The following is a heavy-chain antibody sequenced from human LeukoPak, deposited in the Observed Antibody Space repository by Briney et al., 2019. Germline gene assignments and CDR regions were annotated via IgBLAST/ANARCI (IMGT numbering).Heavy chain of an antibody. CDR3: ARGRTPYSSSRGNWFDP. CDR2: INHSGST. V-gene: IGHV4-34*01. J-gene: IGHJ5*02. CDR1: GGSFSGYY. Sequence: SETLSLTCAVYGGSFSGYYWSWIRQPPGKGLEWIGEINHSGSTNYNPSLKSRVTISVDTSKNQFSLKLSSVTAADTAVYYCARGRTPYSSSRGNWFDPWGQGTLVTVSS. D-gene: IGHD6-13*01.